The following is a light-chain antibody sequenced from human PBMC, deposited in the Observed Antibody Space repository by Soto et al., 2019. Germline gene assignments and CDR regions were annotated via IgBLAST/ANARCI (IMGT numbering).Light chain of an antibody. CDR3: KSYAGSNTYV. Sequence: QSALTQPPSASGSPGQSVTISCTGTKNDIGVYDFVSWYQHHPGKAPRLILYEVVHRPSGVPDRFSGSNSGNTASLTVSGLQAADEGDYFCKSYAGSNTYVFGSGTKVTVL. CDR1: KNDIGVYDF. J-gene: IGLJ1*01. V-gene: IGLV2-8*01. CDR2: EVV.